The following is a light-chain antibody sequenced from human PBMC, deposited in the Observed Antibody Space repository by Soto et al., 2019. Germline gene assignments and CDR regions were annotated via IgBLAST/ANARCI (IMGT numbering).Light chain of an antibody. J-gene: IGKJ2*01. V-gene: IGKV1-39*01. CDR3: QHSYSSPFT. Sequence: EILMTQSPSSLSAAVGDSVTITCRASQDINKNLTWYHQKPGQAPKLLIFATSTIHTGVPSRFSGSRSGTDFSLTITSLQSEDFATYYCQHSYSSPFTFGEGTKLEIK. CDR1: QDINKN. CDR2: ATS.